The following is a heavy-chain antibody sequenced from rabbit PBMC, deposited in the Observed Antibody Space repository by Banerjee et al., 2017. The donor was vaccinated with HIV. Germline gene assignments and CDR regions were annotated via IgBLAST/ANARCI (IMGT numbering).Heavy chain of an antibody. V-gene: IGHV1S45*01. J-gene: IGHJ4*01. D-gene: IGHD8-1*01. CDR1: GFSFSGGYY. Sequence: QEQLEESGGGLVQPEGSLTLTCTASGFSFSGGYYMNWLRQATGEGLEWIGYIDPVFGITYYASWVNGRFTISSHNAQNTLYLQMTSLTAADTATYFCARDPRYYAWGYADNSYAFNLWGPGTLVTVS. CDR2: IDPVFGIT. CDR3: ARDPRYYAWGYADNSYAFNL.